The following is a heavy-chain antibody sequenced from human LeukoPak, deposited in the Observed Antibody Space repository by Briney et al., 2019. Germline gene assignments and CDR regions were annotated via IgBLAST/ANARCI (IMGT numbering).Heavy chain of an antibody. D-gene: IGHD7-27*01. V-gene: IGHV1-69-2*01. CDR3: ATVRRWGSRVDY. CDR2: VDPEDGET. CDR1: GYTFTDYY. Sequence: ASVKISCKVSGYTFTDYYMHWVQQAPGKGLEWMGLVDPEDGETIYAEKIQGRVTITADTSTDTAYMELRSLRSEDTAVYYCATVRRWGSRVDYWGQGTLVTVCS. J-gene: IGHJ4*02.